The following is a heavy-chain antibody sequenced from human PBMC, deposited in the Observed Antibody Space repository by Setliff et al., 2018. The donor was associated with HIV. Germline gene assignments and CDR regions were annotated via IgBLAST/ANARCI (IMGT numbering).Heavy chain of an antibody. CDR3: ARVGGNGYEQFDY. CDR2: FDPSDGST. Sequence: GASVKVSCKASGYTFTYFYMHWVRQAPGQGLEWMGAFDPSDGSTTYAQKFEDRVTQTKDTSTSTVYMELSSLRSEDTAVYYCARVGGNGYEQFDYWGQGTLVTVSS. J-gene: IGHJ4*02. CDR1: GYTFTYFY. D-gene: IGHD5-12*01. V-gene: IGHV1-46*01.